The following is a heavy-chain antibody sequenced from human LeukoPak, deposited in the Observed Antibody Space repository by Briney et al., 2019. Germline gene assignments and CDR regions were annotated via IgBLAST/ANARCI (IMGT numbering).Heavy chain of an antibody. V-gene: IGHV3-23*01. CDR3: AKRGALWFGDLGHDYYYMDV. Sequence: GGSLRLSCAASGFTFSSYAMSWVRQAPGKGLEWVSAISGSGGSTYYADSVKGRFTISRDNSENTLYLQMNGLRAEDTAVYYCAKRGALWFGDLGHDYYYMDVWGKGTTVTVSS. D-gene: IGHD3-10*01. J-gene: IGHJ6*03. CDR1: GFTFSSYA. CDR2: ISGSGGST.